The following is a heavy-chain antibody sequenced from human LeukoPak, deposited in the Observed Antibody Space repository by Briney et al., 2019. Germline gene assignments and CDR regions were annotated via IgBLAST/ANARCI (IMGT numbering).Heavy chain of an antibody. Sequence: SETLSLTCTVSGGSISSSSYYWGWIRQPPGKGLEWIGSIYYSGSTYYSSSLKSRVTISVDTSKNRFSLKLSSVTAADTAVCYCARLPMVRGVIGPAGHYYYGMDVWGQGTTVTVSS. CDR3: ARLPMVRGVIGPAGHYYYGMDV. CDR2: IYYSGST. J-gene: IGHJ6*02. V-gene: IGHV4-39*01. CDR1: GGSISSSSYY. D-gene: IGHD3-10*01.